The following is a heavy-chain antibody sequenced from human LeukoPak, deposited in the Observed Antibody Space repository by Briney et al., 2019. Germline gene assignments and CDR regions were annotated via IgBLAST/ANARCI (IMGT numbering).Heavy chain of an antibody. CDR3: ARVTAVTGEMDV. CDR1: GGSISNGDHY. J-gene: IGHJ6*02. Sequence: SETLSLTCTVSGGSISNGDHYWSWIRQPPGKGLEWIGYIYHSGSTYYNPSLKSRVTISVDRSKNQFSLKLSSVTAADTAVYYCARVTAVTGEMDVWGQGTTVTVSS. D-gene: IGHD4-17*01. CDR2: IYHSGST. V-gene: IGHV4-30-2*01.